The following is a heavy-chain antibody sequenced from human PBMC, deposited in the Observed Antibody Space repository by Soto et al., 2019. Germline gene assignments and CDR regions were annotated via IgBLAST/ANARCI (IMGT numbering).Heavy chain of an antibody. CDR1: GGSISSYY. CDR2: IYYSGST. J-gene: IGHJ4*02. CDR3: ARTYYYDSSGYSLGSTFDY. V-gene: IGHV4-59*01. D-gene: IGHD3-22*01. Sequence: SETLSLTCTFSGGSISSYYWSWIRQPPGKGLEWIGYIYYSGSTNYNPSLKSRVTISVDTSKNQFSLKLSSVTAADTAVYYCARTYYYDSSGYSLGSTFDYWGQGTLVTVSS.